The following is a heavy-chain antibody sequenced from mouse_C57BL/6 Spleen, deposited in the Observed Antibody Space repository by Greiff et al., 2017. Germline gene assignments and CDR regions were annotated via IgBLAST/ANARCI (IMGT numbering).Heavy chain of an antibody. CDR2: ISYDGSN. D-gene: IGHD2-5*01. Sequence: EVKLMESGPGLVKPSQSLSLTCSVTGYSITSGYYWNWIRQFPGNKLEWMGYISYDGSNNYNPSLKNRISITRDTSKNQFFLKLNSVTTEDTATYYCAREVSPYYAMDYWGQGTSVTVSS. V-gene: IGHV3-6*01. CDR3: AREVSPYYAMDY. CDR1: GYSITSGYY. J-gene: IGHJ4*01.